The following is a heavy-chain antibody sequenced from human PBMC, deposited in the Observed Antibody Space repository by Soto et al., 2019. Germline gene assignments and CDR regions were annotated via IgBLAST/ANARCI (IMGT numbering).Heavy chain of an antibody. V-gene: IGHV3-23*01. CDR3: AKDYYYDSSGYFGAFDI. D-gene: IGHD3-22*01. CDR1: GFTFSSYA. J-gene: IGHJ3*02. Sequence: EVQLLESGGGLVQPGGSLRLSCAASGFTFSSYAMSWVRQARGKGLEWVSDISGRGGSTYYADSVKGRFTCHRDNSKNTLYLQMNSLRAEDTAVYYCAKDYYYDSSGYFGAFDIWGQGTMVTVSS. CDR2: ISGRGGST.